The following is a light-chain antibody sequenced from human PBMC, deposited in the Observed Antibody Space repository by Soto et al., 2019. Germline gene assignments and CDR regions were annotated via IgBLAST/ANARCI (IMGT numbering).Light chain of an antibody. CDR3: QQRNDWPLT. CDR1: QSVGRS. Sequence: VLTPAPATLSLSPAARASLSCWAGQSVGRSLAWHQQKPGQAPRILINDASNRATGIPARFGGSGSGTDFTLTISSLEPEDFAVYYCQQRNDWPLTFGGGTKVDIK. CDR2: DAS. V-gene: IGKV3-11*01. J-gene: IGKJ4*01.